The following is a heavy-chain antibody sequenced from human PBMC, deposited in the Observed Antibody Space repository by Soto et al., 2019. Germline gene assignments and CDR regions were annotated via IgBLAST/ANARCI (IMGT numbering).Heavy chain of an antibody. D-gene: IGHD5-18*01. Sequence: QVQLVQSGAEVKKPESSVKVSCKAPGGTFSTYAISWVRQAPGQGLEWMGGIIPMFGTANYAQRFQDRVTINAAESTNTVYRELSSLRSEDTAVYFCASGIQLWLRRINNGYSGWGQGTLVTVSS. CDR2: IIPMFGTA. CDR1: GGTFSTYA. CDR3: ASGIQLWLRRINNGYSG. J-gene: IGHJ4*02. V-gene: IGHV1-69*12.